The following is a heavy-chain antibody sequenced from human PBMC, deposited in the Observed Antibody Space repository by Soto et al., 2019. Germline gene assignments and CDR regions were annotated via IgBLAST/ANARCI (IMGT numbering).Heavy chain of an antibody. CDR2: ISYDGSNK. V-gene: IGHV3-30-3*01. CDR3: ARPRWRNDYNWGDFDL. J-gene: IGHJ2*01. D-gene: IGHD3-16*01. CDR1: GFTFSSYA. Sequence: QVQLVESGGGVVQPGRSLRLSCAASGFTFSSYAMHWVRQAPGKGLEWVAVISYDGSNKYYADSVKGRFTISRDNSKNTLYLQMNSLRAEDTAVYYCARPRWRNDYNWGDFDLWGRGTLVTVSS.